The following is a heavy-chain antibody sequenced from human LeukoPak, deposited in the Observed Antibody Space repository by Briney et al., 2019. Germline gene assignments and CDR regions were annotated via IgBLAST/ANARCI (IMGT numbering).Heavy chain of an antibody. J-gene: IGHJ4*02. Sequence: GGSLRLSCAASGFTFSNYGMHWVRQAPGKGLEWVAAIWYDESIKYYADSVKGRFTISRDNSKNTLYLQMNSLRAEDTAVYYCARDSSSGVRYFDYWGQGTLVTVSS. CDR3: ARDSSSGVRYFDY. CDR2: IWYDESIK. V-gene: IGHV3-33*01. D-gene: IGHD6-25*01. CDR1: GFTFSNYG.